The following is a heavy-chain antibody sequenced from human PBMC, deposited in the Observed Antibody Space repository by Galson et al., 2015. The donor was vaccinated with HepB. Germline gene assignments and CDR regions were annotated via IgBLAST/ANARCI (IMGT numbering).Heavy chain of an antibody. CDR3: ANAAVAGTGWFDP. D-gene: IGHD6-19*01. J-gene: IGHJ5*02. V-gene: IGHV1-8*01. CDR2: MNPNSGNT. Sequence: VKVSCKASGYTFTSYDINWVRQATGQGLEWMGWMNPNSGNTGYAQKFQGRVTMTRNTSISTAYMELSSLRSEDTAVYYCANAAVAGTGWFDPWGQGTLVTVSS. CDR1: GYTFTSYD.